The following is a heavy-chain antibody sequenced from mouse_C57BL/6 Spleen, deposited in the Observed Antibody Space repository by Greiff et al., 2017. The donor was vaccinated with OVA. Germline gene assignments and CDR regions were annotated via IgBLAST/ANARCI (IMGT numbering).Heavy chain of an antibody. J-gene: IGHJ2*01. CDR2: IDPSDSYN. CDR1: GYTFTSYW. CDR3: ARVGLDY. D-gene: IGHD4-1*01. V-gene: IGHV1-50*01. Sequence: VQLQQPGAELVKPGASVKLSCKASGYTFTSYWMQWVKQRPGQGLEWIGEIDPSDSYNKYNQHVKGKATLTVDTSSSTAYMQLSSLTSEDSAVYYCARVGLDYWGQGTTLTVSS.